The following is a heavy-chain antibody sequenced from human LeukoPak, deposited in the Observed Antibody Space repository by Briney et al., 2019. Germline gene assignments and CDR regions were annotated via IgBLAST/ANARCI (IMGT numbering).Heavy chain of an antibody. Sequence: GGSLRLSCAASGLTFSDHYMDWVRQAPGKGLEWVGRTSNKANSYTTEYAASVKGRFTISRDDSKNSLYLQMNSLNTEDTAAYYCARGYSSGWTYAFDIWGQGTMVTVPS. D-gene: IGHD6-19*01. CDR3: ARGYSSGWTYAFDI. CDR2: TSNKANSYTT. CDR1: GLTFSDHY. V-gene: IGHV3-72*01. J-gene: IGHJ3*02.